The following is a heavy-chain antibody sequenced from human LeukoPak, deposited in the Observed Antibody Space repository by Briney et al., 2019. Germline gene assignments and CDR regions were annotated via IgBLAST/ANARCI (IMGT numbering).Heavy chain of an antibody. V-gene: IGHV4-59*11. CDR2: MRDTVNT. CDR1: DVSISSHY. J-gene: IGHJ4*02. Sequence: PSETLSLTCSVSDVSISSHYWSWLRQPPGKGLEWIAYMRDTVNTKDNPSFKSRLTLSADTSKNQFSLRLSSVTAADSAVYYCARLTVDTAMGYFDYWGQGTLVTVSS. CDR3: ARLTVDTAMGYFDY. D-gene: IGHD5-18*01.